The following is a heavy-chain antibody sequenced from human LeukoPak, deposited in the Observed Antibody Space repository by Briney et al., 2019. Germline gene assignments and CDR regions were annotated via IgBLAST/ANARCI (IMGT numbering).Heavy chain of an antibody. CDR2: IYYSGST. CDR3: ARNASDSGTSYFDY. Sequence: PSETLSLTCTVSGGSISSGTYYWGWVRQPPGQGLVWIGSIYYSGSTSYNPSLKSRFTISVDTSKNQFSLKLDSVTAADTAVYYCARNASDSGTSYFDYWGQGTLVTVSS. CDR1: GGSISSGTYY. J-gene: IGHJ4*02. V-gene: IGHV4-39*01. D-gene: IGHD1-26*01.